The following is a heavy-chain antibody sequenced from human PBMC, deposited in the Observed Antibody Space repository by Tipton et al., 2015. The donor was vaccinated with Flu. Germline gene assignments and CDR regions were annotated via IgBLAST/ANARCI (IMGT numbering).Heavy chain of an antibody. V-gene: IGHV4-59*01. Sequence: GLVKPSETLSLTCAVYGGSFSGYYWSWIRQPPGKGLEWIGYIYYSGSTNYNPSLKSRVTISVDTSKNQFSLKLSSVTAADTAVYYCARASGSYLRGGSEDYWGQGTLVTVSS. CDR3: ARASGSYLRGGSEDY. CDR1: GGSFSGYY. CDR2: IYYSGST. D-gene: IGHD1-26*01. J-gene: IGHJ4*02.